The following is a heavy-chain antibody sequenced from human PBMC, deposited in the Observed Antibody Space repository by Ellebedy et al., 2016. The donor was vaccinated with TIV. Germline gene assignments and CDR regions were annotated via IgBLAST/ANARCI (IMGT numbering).Heavy chain of an antibody. D-gene: IGHD5-18*01. V-gene: IGHV3-53*01. Sequence: PGGSLRLSCAASGFTVSSNYMSWVRQAPGKGLEWVSVIYSGGSTYYADSVKGRFTISRDNSKNTLYLQMNSLRAEDTAVYYCAREERYSYGYSGYFDYWGQGTLVTVSS. CDR2: IYSGGST. CDR1: GFTVSSNY. J-gene: IGHJ4*02. CDR3: AREERYSYGYSGYFDY.